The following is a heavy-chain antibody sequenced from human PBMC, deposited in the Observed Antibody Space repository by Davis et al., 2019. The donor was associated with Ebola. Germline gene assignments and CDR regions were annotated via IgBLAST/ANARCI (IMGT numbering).Heavy chain of an antibody. D-gene: IGHD3-3*01. J-gene: IGHJ6*02. V-gene: IGHV3-21*01. CDR2: ISSSSSYI. CDR3: ARDYLLYYDFWSGYPNYYYGMDV. CDR1: GFTFSGSA. Sequence: GESLKISCAASGFTFSGSAMNWVRQAPGKGLEWVSSISSSSSYIYYADSVKGRFTISRDNAKNSLYLQMNSLRAEDTAVYYCARDYLLYYDFWSGYPNYYYGMDVWGQGTTVTVSS.